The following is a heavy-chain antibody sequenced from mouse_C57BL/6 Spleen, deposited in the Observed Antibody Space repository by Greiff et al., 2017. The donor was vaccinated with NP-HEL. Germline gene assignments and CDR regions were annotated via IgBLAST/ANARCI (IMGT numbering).Heavy chain of an antibody. J-gene: IGHJ4*01. Sequence: EVQLQQSGAELVRPGASVKLSCTASGFNIKDYYMHWVKQRPEQGLEWIGRIDPEDGDTEYAPKFQGKATMTADTSSNTAYLQLSSLTSEDTAVYYGTTWGYGYDLEGAMDYWGQGTSVTVSS. CDR1: GFNIKDYY. CDR3: TTWGYGYDLEGAMDY. D-gene: IGHD2-2*01. V-gene: IGHV14-1*01. CDR2: IDPEDGDT.